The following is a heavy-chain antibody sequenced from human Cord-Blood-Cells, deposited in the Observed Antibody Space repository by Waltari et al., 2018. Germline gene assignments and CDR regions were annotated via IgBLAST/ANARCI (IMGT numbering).Heavy chain of an antibody. CDR2: ISYDGSNK. CDR1: GFTFSSYA. CDR3: ARDKGIDY. Sequence: QVQLVESGGGVVQPGRSLRLSCAASGFTFSSYAMHWVRQAPGKGLEWVAVISYDGSNKYYADSVKDRFTISRDNSKNTLYLQMNSLRAEDTAVYYCARDKGIDYWGQGTLVTVSS. J-gene: IGHJ4*02. V-gene: IGHV3-30*04.